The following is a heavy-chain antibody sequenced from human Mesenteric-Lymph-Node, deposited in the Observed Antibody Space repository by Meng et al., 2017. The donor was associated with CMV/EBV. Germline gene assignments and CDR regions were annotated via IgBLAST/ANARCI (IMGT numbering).Heavy chain of an antibody. CDR3: ARHQRWLKSEGGFNY. CDR1: GGSFSGYY. CDR2: INHSGST. D-gene: IGHD4-23*01. V-gene: IGHV4-34*01. Sequence: QVRLQQWGAGLLKPSGTLSLPCAVYGGSFSGYYWSWIRQPPGKGLEWIGEINHSGSTNYNPSLKSRVTISVDTSKNQFSLKLSSVTAADTAVYYCARHQRWLKSEGGFNYWGQGTLVTVSS. J-gene: IGHJ4*02.